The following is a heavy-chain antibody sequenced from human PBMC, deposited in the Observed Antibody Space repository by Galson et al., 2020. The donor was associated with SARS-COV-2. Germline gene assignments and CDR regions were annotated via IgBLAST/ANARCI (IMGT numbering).Heavy chain of an antibody. J-gene: IGHJ3*02. D-gene: IGHD3-22*01. CDR2: INSDGSSR. V-gene: IGHV3-74*01. Sequence: GGSLRLSCAASGFTFSSYWMHWVHQAPGKGLVWVSRINSDGSSRSYADSVKGRFTISRDNAKNTLTLQMNSLRAEDTAMYYCAKEYYYDSSGPLDAFDIWGQGTMVTVSS. CDR3: AKEYYYDSSGPLDAFDI. CDR1: GFTFSSYW.